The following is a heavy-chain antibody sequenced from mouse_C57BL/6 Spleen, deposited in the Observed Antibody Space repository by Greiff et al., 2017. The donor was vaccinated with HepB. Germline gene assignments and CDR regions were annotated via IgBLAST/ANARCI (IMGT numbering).Heavy chain of an antibody. V-gene: IGHV1-63*01. Sequence: QVQLQQSGAELVRPGTSVKMSCKASGYTFTNYWIGWAKQRPGHGLEWIGDIYPGGGYTNYNEKFKGKATLTADKSSSTAYMQFSSLTSEDSAIYCCARGGDYSYFDDWGQGTTLTVSS. CDR1: GYTFTNYW. J-gene: IGHJ2*01. CDR3: ARGGDYSYFDD. D-gene: IGHD1-1*01. CDR2: IYPGGGYT.